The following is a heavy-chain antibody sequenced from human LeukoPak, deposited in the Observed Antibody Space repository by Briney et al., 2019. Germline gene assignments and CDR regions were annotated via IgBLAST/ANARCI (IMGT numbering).Heavy chain of an antibody. Sequence: PGGSLRLSCAASGSTFSSYGMHWVRQAPGKGLEWVAVISYDGSNKYYADSVKGRFTISRDNAKNTLYLQMNSLRVEDTAVYYCARELPFDYWGQGTLVTVSS. CDR3: ARELPFDY. V-gene: IGHV3-30*03. CDR2: ISYDGSNK. CDR1: GSTFSSYG. J-gene: IGHJ4*02.